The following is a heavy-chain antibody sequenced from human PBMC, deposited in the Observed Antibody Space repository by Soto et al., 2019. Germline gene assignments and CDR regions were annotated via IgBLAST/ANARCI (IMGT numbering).Heavy chain of an antibody. CDR2: IKQDGSEK. Sequence: EVQLVESGGGLVQPGGSLRLSCAASGFTFSSYWMTWVRQAPGNGLEWVANIKQDGSEKYYVESVRGRFTVSRDNAKKGIEPQKNSLRVDDTALYFCTSLLTPGYRPYFGMDVWGQGTTITVSS. CDR3: TSLLTPGYRPYFGMDV. D-gene: IGHD5-18*01. J-gene: IGHJ6*02. CDR1: GFTFSSYW. V-gene: IGHV3-7*03.